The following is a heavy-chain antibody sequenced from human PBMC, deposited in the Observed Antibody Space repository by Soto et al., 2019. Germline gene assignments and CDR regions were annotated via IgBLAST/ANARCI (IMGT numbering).Heavy chain of an antibody. V-gene: IGHV3-53*01. CDR1: GFIVSSNY. D-gene: IGHD3-16*01. CDR2: IYRNGNT. Sequence: EVQLVESGGGLIQPGGSVRLSCAASGFIVSSNYMGWVRQAPGKGLEWVSTIYRNGNTYYADSVKDRFTISRDNSKNTLSLQMNSLRGDDTAVYYCERGWGNAWMEFLDSWGQGTLVTVSS. J-gene: IGHJ4*02. CDR3: ERGWGNAWMEFLDS.